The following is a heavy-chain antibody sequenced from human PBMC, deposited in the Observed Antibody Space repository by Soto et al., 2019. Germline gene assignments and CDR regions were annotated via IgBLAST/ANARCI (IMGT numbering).Heavy chain of an antibody. CDR1: GGSISSGGYY. CDR3: ARYSSSWYPSNY. V-gene: IGHV4-61*08. CDR2: IYYSGST. D-gene: IGHD6-13*01. Sequence: SETLSLTCTVSGGSISSGGYYWSLIRQHPGKGLEWIGYIYYSGSTNYNPSLKSRVTISVDTSKNQFSLKLNSVTAADTAVYYCARYSSSWYPSNYWGQGTLVTVSS. J-gene: IGHJ4*02.